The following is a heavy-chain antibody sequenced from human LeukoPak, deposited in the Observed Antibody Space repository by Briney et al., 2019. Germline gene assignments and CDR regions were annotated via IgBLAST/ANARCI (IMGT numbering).Heavy chain of an antibody. CDR3: TTFRNWNYYFDY. V-gene: IGHV3-23*01. Sequence: GGSLRLSCAASGFTFSSYAMSWVRQAPGKGLEWVSAISGGGGATFYADSVKGRFTISRDNSKNTLYLQMNGLRAEDTAVYYCTTFRNWNYYFDYWGQGTLVTVSS. J-gene: IGHJ4*02. CDR2: ISGGGGAT. CDR1: GFTFSSYA. D-gene: IGHD1-7*01.